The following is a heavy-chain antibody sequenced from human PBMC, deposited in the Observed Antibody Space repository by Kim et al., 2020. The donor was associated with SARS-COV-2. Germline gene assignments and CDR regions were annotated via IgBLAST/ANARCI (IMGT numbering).Heavy chain of an antibody. V-gene: IGHV4-34*01. CDR3: ARGLGWRSHGVGY. J-gene: IGHJ4*02. Sequence: YNPSLKSRVTRSVDTSKNQFSLKLSSVTAADTAVYYCARGLGWRSHGVGYWGQGTLVTVSS. D-gene: IGHD1-26*01.